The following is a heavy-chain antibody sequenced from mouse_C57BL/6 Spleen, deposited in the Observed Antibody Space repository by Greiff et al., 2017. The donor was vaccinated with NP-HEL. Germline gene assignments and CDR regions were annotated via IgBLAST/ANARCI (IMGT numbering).Heavy chain of an antibody. Sequence: QVQLQQPGAELVKPGASVKVSCKASGYTFTSYWMHWVKQRPGQGLEWIGRIHPSDSDTNYNQKFQGKATLTVAKSSSTAYMQLSILTSEDSSVYYCTIYYGYDYYAMDYWGQGTSVTVSS. CDR1: GYTFTSYW. D-gene: IGHD2-2*01. V-gene: IGHV1-74*01. J-gene: IGHJ4*01. CDR3: TIYYGYDYYAMDY. CDR2: IHPSDSDT.